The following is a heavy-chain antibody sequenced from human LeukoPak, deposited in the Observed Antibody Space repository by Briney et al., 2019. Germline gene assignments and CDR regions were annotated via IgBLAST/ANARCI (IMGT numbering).Heavy chain of an antibody. CDR1: GGTFSSYA. CDR3: ASAAQGQWLVYLDY. D-gene: IGHD6-19*01. Sequence: ASVKVSCKASGGTFSSYAISWVRQAPGQGLEWMGRIIPILGIANYAQKFQGRVTITADKSTSTAYMELSSLRSEDTAVYYCASAAQGQWLVYLDYWGQGTLVTVSS. J-gene: IGHJ4*02. CDR2: IIPILGIA. V-gene: IGHV1-69*04.